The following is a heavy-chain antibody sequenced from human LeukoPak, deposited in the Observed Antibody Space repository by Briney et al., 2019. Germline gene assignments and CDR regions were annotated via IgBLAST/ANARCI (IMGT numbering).Heavy chain of an antibody. J-gene: IGHJ4*02. CDR3: ARDSQCSRGSCYHYFDY. V-gene: IGHV4-31*03. D-gene: IGHD2-15*01. CDR1: GGSISSGGSY. CDR2: IYYSGST. Sequence: SQTLSLTCTVSGGSISSGGSYWSWIRQHPAKGLEWIGYIYYSGSTYYNPSLQSRVTISVDTSKNQLSLKLSSVTAADTAVYYCARDSQCSRGSCYHYFDYWGQGTLVTVSS.